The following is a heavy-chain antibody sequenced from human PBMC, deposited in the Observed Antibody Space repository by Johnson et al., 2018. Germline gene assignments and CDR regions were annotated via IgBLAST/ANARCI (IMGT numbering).Heavy chain of an antibody. D-gene: IGHD2-2*01. CDR1: GFTFSSYW. CDR3: AKDLRGCNRISRYPFKYMDV. CDR2: INSDGSST. V-gene: IGHV3-74*01. Sequence: VQLQESGGGLVQPGGSLRLSCAASGFTFSSYWMHWVRQAPGKGLVWVSRINSDGSSTSYADSVKGRFTISRDNAKNTRYLQMNSLRAEGTAVYYFAKDLRGCNRISRYPFKYMDVGGKGTTVTVSS. J-gene: IGHJ6*03.